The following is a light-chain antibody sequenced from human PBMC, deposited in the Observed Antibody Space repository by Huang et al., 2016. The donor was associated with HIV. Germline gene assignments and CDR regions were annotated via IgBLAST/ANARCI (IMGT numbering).Light chain of an antibody. V-gene: IGKV1-33*01. J-gene: IGKJ3*01. Sequence: DIQMTQTPSSLSASVGDRVTITCQASQDISNYLNWYQQKPGKAPKLLIQDASNLETGVPSRFIGSGSGTDFTFTISSLQPEDIGTYYCQQYDTFLLTFGPGTKVDIK. CDR3: QQYDTFLLT. CDR1: QDISNY. CDR2: DAS.